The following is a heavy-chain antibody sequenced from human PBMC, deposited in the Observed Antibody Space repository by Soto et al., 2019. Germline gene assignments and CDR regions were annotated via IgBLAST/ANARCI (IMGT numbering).Heavy chain of an antibody. V-gene: IGHV1-69*01. J-gene: IGHJ6*02. CDR3: AAELGFGKLAVV. Sequence: QVQVVQSGVEVRRPGSSVKVSCKASGDTFKNCVISWVRQAPGQVLEWMGGIIPLFGTTDFAQRLQGRLTITTDESTTTAYMYLSRLRSEDTATYYCAAELGFGKLAVVWGQGTTVIVSS. D-gene: IGHD7-27*01. CDR2: IIPLFGTT. CDR1: GDTFKNCV.